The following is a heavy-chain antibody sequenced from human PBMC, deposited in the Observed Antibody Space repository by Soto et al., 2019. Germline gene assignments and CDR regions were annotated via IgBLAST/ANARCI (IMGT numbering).Heavy chain of an antibody. CDR3: ARSGGNYGDYPLFDY. CDR1: GYTFTSYG. J-gene: IGHJ4*02. CDR2: ISANSGNT. Sequence: ASVKVSCKASGYTFTSYGISWVRQAPGQGLEWMGWISANSGNTNYAQKFQGWVTMTRDTSISTAYMELSRLRSDDTAVYYCARSGGNYGDYPLFDYWGQGTLVTVSS. V-gene: IGHV1-18*01. D-gene: IGHD4-17*01.